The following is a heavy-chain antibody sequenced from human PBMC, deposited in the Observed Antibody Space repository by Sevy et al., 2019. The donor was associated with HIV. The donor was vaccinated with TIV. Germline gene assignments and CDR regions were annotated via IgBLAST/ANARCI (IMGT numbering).Heavy chain of an antibody. V-gene: IGHV3-23*01. CDR1: GFTFSSYA. CDR3: AKDRCYGDIGLFDY. CDR2: ISGSGDTT. D-gene: IGHD4-17*01. J-gene: IGHJ4*02. Sequence: GGSLRLSCVVSGFTFSSYALSWVRQAPGKGLEWVSVISGSGDTTYYADSVKGRFTISRDNSKNTVYLQINSLRAEDTAVYYCAKDRCYGDIGLFDYWGQGTLVTVSS.